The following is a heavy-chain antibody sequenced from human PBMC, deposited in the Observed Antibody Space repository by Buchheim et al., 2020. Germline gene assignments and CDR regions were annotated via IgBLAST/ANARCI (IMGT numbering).Heavy chain of an antibody. CDR2: IYYSGST. D-gene: IGHD2-2*02. V-gene: IGHV4-31*03. CDR1: GGSISSGGYY. Sequence: QLQLQESGPGLVKPSQTLSLTCTVSGGSISSGGYYWSWIRQHPGKGLEWIGYIYYSGSTYYNPSLKSRVTISVDTSKNQFSLKLSSVTAADTAVYYCAREGIGYCSSTSCYTGRYYYYGMDVWGQGTT. J-gene: IGHJ6*02. CDR3: AREGIGYCSSTSCYTGRYYYYGMDV.